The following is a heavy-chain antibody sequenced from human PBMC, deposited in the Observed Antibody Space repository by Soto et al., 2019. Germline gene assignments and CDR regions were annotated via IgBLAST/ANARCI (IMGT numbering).Heavy chain of an antibody. CDR1: GGSISSGDYY. Sequence: TLSVTCTVSGGSISSGDYYWSWIRQPPGKGLEWIGYIYYSGSTYYNPSLKSRVTISVDTSKNQFSLKLSSVTAADTAVYYCARSPLTIFGVVTWLDYWGQGTLVTVSS. CDR2: IYYSGST. D-gene: IGHD3-3*01. V-gene: IGHV4-30-4*01. J-gene: IGHJ4*02. CDR3: ARSPLTIFGVVTWLDY.